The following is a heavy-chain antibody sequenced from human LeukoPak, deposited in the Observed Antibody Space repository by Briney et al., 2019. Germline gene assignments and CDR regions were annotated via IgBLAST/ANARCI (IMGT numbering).Heavy chain of an antibody. CDR2: ISYDGSNK. V-gene: IGHV3-30*18. J-gene: IGHJ4*02. CDR3: AKDPSDVGAVAGTLLVY. CDR1: GFTFSSYG. Sequence: GGSLRLSCAASGFTFSSYGMHWVRQAPGKGLEWVAVISYDGSNKYCADSVKGRFTISRDNSKNTLYLQMNSLRAEDTAVYYCAKDPSDVGAVAGTLLVYWGQGTLVTVSS. D-gene: IGHD6-19*01.